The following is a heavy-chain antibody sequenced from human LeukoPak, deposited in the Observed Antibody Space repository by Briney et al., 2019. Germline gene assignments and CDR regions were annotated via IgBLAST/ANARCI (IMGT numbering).Heavy chain of an antibody. CDR1: GFTFSSYG. CDR3: AKDQGNYYYYGMDV. Sequence: GRSLRLSCAASGFTFSSYGMHWVRQAPGKGLEWVAVISYDGSNKYYADSVKGRFTISRDNSKNTLYLQMSSRRAEDTAVYYCAKDQGNYYYYGMDVWGKGTTVTVSS. V-gene: IGHV3-30*18. J-gene: IGHJ6*04. CDR2: ISYDGSNK.